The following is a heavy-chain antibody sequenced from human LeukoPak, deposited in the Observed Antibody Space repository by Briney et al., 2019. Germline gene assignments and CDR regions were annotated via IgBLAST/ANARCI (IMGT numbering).Heavy chain of an antibody. D-gene: IGHD6-13*01. J-gene: IGHJ4*02. CDR1: GFTFSDNY. V-gene: IGHV3-33*08. CDR3: ARRTFSGAGTGGDFDY. CDR2: IWYDGSTK. Sequence: GGSLRLSCAASGFTFSDNYINWVRQAPGKGLEWVAVIWYDGSTKYYADSVEGRFTISRDNSKNTLYLQMNSLRAEDTAVYYCARRTFSGAGTGGDFDYWGQGTLVTVSS.